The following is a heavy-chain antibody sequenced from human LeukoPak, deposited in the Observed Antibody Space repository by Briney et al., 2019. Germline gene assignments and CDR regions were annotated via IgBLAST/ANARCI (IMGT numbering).Heavy chain of an antibody. Sequence: SETLSLTCTVSGGSISSYYRSWIRQPPGKGLEWIGEINHSGSTNYNPSLKSRVTISVDTSKNQFSLKLSSVTAADTAVYYCARRGHSGSYFFLDYWGQGTLVTVSS. D-gene: IGHD1-26*01. CDR3: ARRGHSGSYFFLDY. V-gene: IGHV4-34*01. CDR2: INHSGST. J-gene: IGHJ4*02. CDR1: GGSISSYY.